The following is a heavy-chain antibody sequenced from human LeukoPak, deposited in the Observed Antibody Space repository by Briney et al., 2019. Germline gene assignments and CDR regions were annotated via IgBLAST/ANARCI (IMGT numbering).Heavy chain of an antibody. Sequence: GGSLSLSCDTAGFTFSSYVMHWVRRTPGKGLVWVSRISHDGIISYADSVKGRFTISRDNAKNTLILQMNSLRVEDTAVYYCARDWVYKIDYWGRGTLVTVSS. J-gene: IGHJ4*02. V-gene: IGHV3-74*01. CDR1: GFTFSSYV. CDR2: ISHDGII. CDR3: ARDWVYKIDY. D-gene: IGHD5-24*01.